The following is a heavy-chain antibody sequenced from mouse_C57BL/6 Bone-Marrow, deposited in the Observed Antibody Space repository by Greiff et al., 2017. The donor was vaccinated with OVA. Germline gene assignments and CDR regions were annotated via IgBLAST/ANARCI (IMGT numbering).Heavy chain of an antibody. CDR3: ARSYYGSSHWYFDV. CDR1: GYTFTSYW. CDR2: IDPSDSYT. J-gene: IGHJ1*03. D-gene: IGHD1-1*01. V-gene: IGHV1-69*01. Sequence: QVQLKQPGAELVMPGASVKLSCKASGYTFTSYWMHWVKQRPGQGLEWIGEIDPSDSYTNYNQKFKGKSTLTVDKSSSTAYMQLSSLTSEDSAVYYCARSYYGSSHWYFDVWGTGTTVTVSS.